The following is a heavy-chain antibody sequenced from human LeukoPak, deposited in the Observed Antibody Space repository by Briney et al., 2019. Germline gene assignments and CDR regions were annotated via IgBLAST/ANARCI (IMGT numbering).Heavy chain of an antibody. D-gene: IGHD3-10*01. CDR2: IYYSGST. J-gene: IGHJ5*02. V-gene: IGHV4-39*07. CDR1: GGSISSSSYY. CDR3: ASAGTGAPYYGSGSYNWFDP. Sequence: SETLSLTCTVSGGSISSSSYYWGWIRQPPGKGLEWIGSIYYSGSTYYNPSLKSRVTISVDTSKNQFSLKLSSVTAADTAVYYCASAGTGAPYYGSGSYNWFDPWGQGTLVTVSS.